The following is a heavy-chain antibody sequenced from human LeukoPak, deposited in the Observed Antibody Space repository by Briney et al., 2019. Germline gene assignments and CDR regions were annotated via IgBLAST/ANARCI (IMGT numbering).Heavy chain of an antibody. CDR3: ARVPYYYDSSGYYNYYGMDV. Sequence: SETLSLTCTVSGGPISSYYWSWIRQPPGKGLEWIGYIYYSGSTNYNPSLKSRVTISVDTSKNQFSLKLSSVTAADTAVYYCARVPYYYDSSGYYNYYGMDVWGQGTTVTVSS. CDR1: GGPISSYY. J-gene: IGHJ6*02. D-gene: IGHD3-22*01. V-gene: IGHV4-59*01. CDR2: IYYSGST.